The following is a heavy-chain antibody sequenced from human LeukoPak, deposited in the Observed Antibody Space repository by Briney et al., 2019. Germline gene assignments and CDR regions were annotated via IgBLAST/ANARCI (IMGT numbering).Heavy chain of an antibody. J-gene: IGHJ2*01. D-gene: IGHD3-22*01. CDR1: GFTFSTYW. CDR2: IKQDGSEK. CDR3: ARVHDSSGYYWYFDL. V-gene: IGHV3-7*02. Sequence: GGSLRLSCAASGFTFSTYWMSWVRQAPGKGLEWVANIKQDGSEKYYVDSVKGRFTISRDNAKNSLYLQMNSLRAEDTAVYYCARVHDSSGYYWYFDLWGRGTLVTVSS.